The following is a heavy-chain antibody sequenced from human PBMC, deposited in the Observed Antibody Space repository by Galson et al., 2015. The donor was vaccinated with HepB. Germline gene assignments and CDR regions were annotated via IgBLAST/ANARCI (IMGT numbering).Heavy chain of an antibody. J-gene: IGHJ5*02. CDR1: GGSISSYY. CDR2: IYTSGST. CDR3: ARGRLRLGELSPEGWFDP. V-gene: IGHV4-4*07. Sequence: SLTCTVSGGSISSYYWSWIRQPAGKGLEWIGRIYTSGSTNYNPSLKSRVTMSVDTSKNQFSLKLSSVTAADTAVYYCARGRLRLGELSPEGWFDPWGQGTLVTVSS. D-gene: IGHD3-16*02.